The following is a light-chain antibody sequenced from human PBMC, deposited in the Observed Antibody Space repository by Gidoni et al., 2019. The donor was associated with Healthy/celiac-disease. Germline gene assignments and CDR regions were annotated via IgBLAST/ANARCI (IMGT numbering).Light chain of an antibody. V-gene: IGKV1-39*01. Sequence: DIQMTQSPSSLSASVGDRVTITCRASQSISSYLNWYQQKPGKAPKLLIYASSSLQSGVPSRFSGSGSGTDFTLTISSLQPEDFATYYCQHSYSTPPEELTFXGXTKVEIK. CDR3: QHSYSTPPEELT. CDR1: QSISSY. J-gene: IGKJ4*01. CDR2: ASS.